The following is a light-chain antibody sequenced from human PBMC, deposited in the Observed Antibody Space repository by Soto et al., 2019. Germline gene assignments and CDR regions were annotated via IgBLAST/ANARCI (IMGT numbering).Light chain of an antibody. CDR1: QSVSNNY. J-gene: IGKJ1*01. CDR3: QQYGSSGT. V-gene: IGKV3-20*01. Sequence: EIVLTQSPGTLSLSPGERATLSCRASQSVSNNYLAWYQKKPGQAPRLLIYGASNRASGIPDRLSGSASGTDFILTISRLEPEYFAVYYCQQYGSSGTFGQGTKVEIK. CDR2: GAS.